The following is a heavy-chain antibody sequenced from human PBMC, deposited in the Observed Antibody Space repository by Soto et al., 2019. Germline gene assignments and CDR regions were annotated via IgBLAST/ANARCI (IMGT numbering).Heavy chain of an antibody. V-gene: IGHV4-31*11. Sequence: QVQLQESGPGLVKPSQTLSLSCAVSGGSITSGAYYWTWIRQHPGKGLEWIAYIHYSGRTYYNPSLKGRVTLSMATSNNQFSLNLSSVTAAATAVYYCARYYFDSSGYSTWFDPWGQGTLVTVSS. J-gene: IGHJ5*02. CDR3: ARYYFDSSGYSTWFDP. CDR1: GGSITSGAYY. CDR2: IHYSGRT. D-gene: IGHD3-22*01.